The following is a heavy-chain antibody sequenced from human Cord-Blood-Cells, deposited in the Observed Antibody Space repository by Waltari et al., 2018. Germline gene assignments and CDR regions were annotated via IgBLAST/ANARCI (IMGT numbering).Heavy chain of an antibody. D-gene: IGHD6-19*01. CDR1: GFTFDAYA. J-gene: IGHJ4*02. Sequence: EVQLVESGGGVVQPGGSLRLSCAASGFTFDAYAMHWVRQAPGKGLEWVSVISGDGGSTYYADSVKGRFTISRDNSKNSLYLQMNSLRTEDTALYYCAKDGPNSSGWNGGDYWGQGTLVTVSS. CDR3: AKDGPNSSGWNGGDY. CDR2: ISGDGGST. V-gene: IGHV3-43*02.